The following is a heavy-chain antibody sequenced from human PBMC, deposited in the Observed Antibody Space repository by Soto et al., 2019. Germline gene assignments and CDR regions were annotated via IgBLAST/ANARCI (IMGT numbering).Heavy chain of an antibody. V-gene: IGHV5-51*01. CDR2: IYPGDSDT. Sequence: PRESLKISCKGSGYSFTNYWIVWVRQMPGKGLEWMGIIYPGDSDTRYSPSFQGQVTISADRSISTAYLQWSSLKASDTAMYYCAKHLTYGGEFVKWYFGSWGQGNLVTISS. CDR3: AKHLTYGGEFVKWYFGS. J-gene: IGHJ5*01. CDR1: GYSFTNYW. D-gene: IGHD3-3*01.